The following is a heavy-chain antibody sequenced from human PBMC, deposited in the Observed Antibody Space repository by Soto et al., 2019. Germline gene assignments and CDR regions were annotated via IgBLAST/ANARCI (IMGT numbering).Heavy chain of an antibody. D-gene: IGHD6-19*01. J-gene: IGHJ4*02. Sequence: QITLKESGPTLVKPTQTLTLTCTFSGFSLSTSGVGVGWIRQPPGKALEWLALIYWDDDKRYSPSLKSRLTIPKDSSKXQVVLTMTNMDPVDTATYYCAHRLGGIGVAGTFDYWGQGTLVTVSS. CDR2: IYWDDDK. CDR3: AHRLGGIGVAGTFDY. CDR1: GFSLSTSGVG. V-gene: IGHV2-5*02.